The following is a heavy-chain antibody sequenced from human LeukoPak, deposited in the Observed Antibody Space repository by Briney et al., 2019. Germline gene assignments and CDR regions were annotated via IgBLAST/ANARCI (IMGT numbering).Heavy chain of an antibody. CDR1: GGSISSTSHH. CDR3: ARNTSPGGYFDL. V-gene: IGHV4-39*07. CDR2: IYYSGST. Sequence: PSETLSLTCSVSGGSISSTSHHWDWIRQPPGKGLEWIGSIYYSGSTYFNPSLKSRVTISVDTSKNQFSLKLNSVTAADTAVYYCARNTSPGGYFDLWGRGTLVTVSS. D-gene: IGHD1-14*01. J-gene: IGHJ2*01.